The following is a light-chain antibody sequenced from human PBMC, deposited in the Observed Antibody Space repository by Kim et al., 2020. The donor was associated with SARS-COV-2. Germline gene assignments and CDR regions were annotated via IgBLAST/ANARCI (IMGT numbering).Light chain of an antibody. CDR1: QSVSSN. Sequence: VSPGERATLSCRASQSVSSNLAWYQQKPGQAPRLLMFAASTRATGIPARFSGRGSGTEFTLTITSLQSEDFAVYFCHQYNSWPRTFGHGTKVDIK. CDR3: HQYNSWPRT. CDR2: AAS. J-gene: IGKJ1*01. V-gene: IGKV3-15*01.